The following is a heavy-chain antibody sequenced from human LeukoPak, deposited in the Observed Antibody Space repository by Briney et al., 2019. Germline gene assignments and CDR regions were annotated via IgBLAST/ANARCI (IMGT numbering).Heavy chain of an antibody. D-gene: IGHD6-13*01. CDR2: ISSSSSYI. Sequence: SGGSLRLSCAASGFTFSSYSMNWVRQAPGKGLEWVSSISSSSSYIYYADSVKGRFTISRDNAKNSLYLQMNSLRAEDTAVYYCARDPGIAAASKKGFDYWGQGTLVTVSS. V-gene: IGHV3-21*01. J-gene: IGHJ4*02. CDR3: ARDPGIAAASKKGFDY. CDR1: GFTFSSYS.